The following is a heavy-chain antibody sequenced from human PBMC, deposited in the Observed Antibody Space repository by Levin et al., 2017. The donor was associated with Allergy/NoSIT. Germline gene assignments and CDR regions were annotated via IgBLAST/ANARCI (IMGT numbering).Heavy chain of an antibody. D-gene: IGHD6-19*01. CDR1: GFTFSSYS. Sequence: PGGSLRLSCAASGFTFSSYSMNWVRQAPGKGLEWVSSISSSSSYIYYADSVKGRFTISRDNAKNSLYLQMNSLRAEDTAVYYCARDSRYSSGLIDYWGQGTLVTVSS. CDR3: ARDSRYSSGLIDY. J-gene: IGHJ4*02. V-gene: IGHV3-21*01. CDR2: ISSSSSYI.